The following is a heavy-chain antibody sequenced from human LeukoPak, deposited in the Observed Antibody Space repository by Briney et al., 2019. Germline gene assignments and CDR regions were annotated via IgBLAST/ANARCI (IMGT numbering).Heavy chain of an antibody. CDR2: IKTDGSST. D-gene: IGHD1-1*01. V-gene: IGHV3-74*01. CDR1: GFTFSSYW. CDR3: ARGTNDAFDI. J-gene: IGHJ3*02. Sequence: PGGSLRLSCAASGFTFSSYWMHWVRQAPGKGLVWVSLIKTDGSSTSYADSVKGRFTISRDNAKNTLYLQMNSLRAEDTAVYYCARGTNDAFDIWGQGTMVTVSS.